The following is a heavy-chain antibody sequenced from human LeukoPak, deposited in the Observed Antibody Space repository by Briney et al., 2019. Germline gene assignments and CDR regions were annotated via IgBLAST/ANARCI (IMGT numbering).Heavy chain of an antibody. D-gene: IGHD5-18*01. CDR3: ARSMVTRDWFDP. J-gene: IGHJ5*02. CDR1: GGTFSSYT. Sequence: SVKVSCKASGGTFSSYTISWVLQAPGQGLEWMGRIIPILGIANYAQKFQGRVTITADKSTSTAYMELSSLRSEDTAVYYRARSMVTRDWFDPWGQGTLVTVSS. CDR2: IIPILGIA. V-gene: IGHV1-69*02.